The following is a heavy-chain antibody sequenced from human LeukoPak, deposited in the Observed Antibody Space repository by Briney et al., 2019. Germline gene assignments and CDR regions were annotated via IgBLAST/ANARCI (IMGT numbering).Heavy chain of an antibody. CDR3: ARDALRNCASCYIGY. CDR2: ISYDGSNK. V-gene: IGHV3-30-3*01. Sequence: PGGSLRLSCAASGFTFSSYAMHWVRQAPGKGLEWVAVISYDGSNKYYADSVKGRFTISRDNSKNTLYLQMNSLRAEDTAVYYCARDALRNCASCYIGYWGQGTLVTVPS. CDR1: GFTFSSYA. D-gene: IGHD2-2*01. J-gene: IGHJ4*02.